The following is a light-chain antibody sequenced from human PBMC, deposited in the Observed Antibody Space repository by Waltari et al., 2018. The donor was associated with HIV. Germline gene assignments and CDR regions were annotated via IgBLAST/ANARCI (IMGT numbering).Light chain of an antibody. J-gene: IGLJ1*01. CDR2: DVG. Sequence: QSALTQPRSGAGSPGQSVVTSCFGTSSDVGGHDFVSWYPQHPDKAPKLMIYDVGKRPSGVPARFSGSKSGNTASLTISGLQAEDEADYFCCSYAGNFFVFGTGTQVSVL. V-gene: IGLV2-11*01. CDR3: CSYAGNFFV. CDR1: SSDVGGHDF.